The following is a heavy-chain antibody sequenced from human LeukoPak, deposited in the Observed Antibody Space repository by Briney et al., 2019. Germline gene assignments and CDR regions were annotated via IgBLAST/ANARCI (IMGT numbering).Heavy chain of an antibody. Sequence: PLKVSFKASGGTFSSYAISWVRQAPGQGLEWMGGIIPIFGTANYAQKFQGRVTITADESTSTAYMELSSLRSEDTAVYYCARNKALPAYDSSRYFDYWGQGTLLTVSS. CDR3: ARNKALPAYDSSRYFDY. J-gene: IGHJ4*02. CDR1: GGTFSSYA. V-gene: IGHV1-69*01. CDR2: IIPIFGTA. D-gene: IGHD3-22*01.